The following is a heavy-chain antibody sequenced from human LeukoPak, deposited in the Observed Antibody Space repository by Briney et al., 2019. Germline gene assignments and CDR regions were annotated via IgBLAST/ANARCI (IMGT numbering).Heavy chain of an antibody. CDR2: ISGSGGST. CDR1: GFTFSSYA. D-gene: IGHD3-22*01. V-gene: IGHV3-23*01. CDR3: AKDTPSYDSSGYYYEPPFDY. J-gene: IGHJ4*02. Sequence: GGSLRLSCAASGFTFSSYAMSWVRQAPGKGLEWVSAISGSGGSTYYADSVKGRFTISRDNSKNTLYLQMNSLRAEDTAVYYCAKDTPSYDSSGYYYEPPFDYWAREPWSPSPQ.